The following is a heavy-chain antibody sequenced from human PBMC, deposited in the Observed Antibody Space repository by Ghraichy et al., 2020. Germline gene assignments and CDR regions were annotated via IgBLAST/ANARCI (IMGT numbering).Heavy chain of an antibody. V-gene: IGHV4-61*01. CDR1: GGSVGSGTYY. CDR2: MYYSGIS. Sequence: GSLRLSCTVSGGSVGSGTYYWSWIRQPPGKGLEWIANMYYSGISNYNPSLKSRVTISLDTSKNQFSLNLTSVTAAETVVYYCAGEHSRGWYGVGLQHWGQCSLVTVSS. J-gene: IGHJ1*01. CDR3: AGEHSRGWYGVGLQH. D-gene: IGHD6-19*01.